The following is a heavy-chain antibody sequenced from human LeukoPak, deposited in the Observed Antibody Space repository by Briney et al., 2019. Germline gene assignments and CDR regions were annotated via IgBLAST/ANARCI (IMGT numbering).Heavy chain of an antibody. J-gene: IGHJ6*03. CDR3: AKDGGLHLYYYYNYMDI. CDR2: IRYDGSYE. V-gene: IGHV3-30*02. D-gene: IGHD5-24*01. Sequence: GGSLRLSCAASGFTFNSYGMHWVRQAPGKGLEWVAFIRYDGSYEYYADSVKGRFTISRDNSKTTLYLQMNSLRSEDTAVYYCAKDGGLHLYYYYNYMDIWGKGTMVTVSS. CDR1: GFTFNSYG.